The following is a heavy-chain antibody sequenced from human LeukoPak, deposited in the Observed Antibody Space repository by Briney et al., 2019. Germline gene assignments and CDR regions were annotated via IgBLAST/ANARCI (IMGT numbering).Heavy chain of an antibody. CDR2: IHIDGSST. Sequence: GGSLRLSCAASGFTFSSYWMHWVRQAPGKGLVWVSRIHIDGSSTTYADSVKGRFTISRDNAKNSLYLQMNSLRAEDTAVYYCARVGRDSQHLDYWGPGTLVTVSS. CDR3: ARVGRDSQHLDY. CDR1: GFTFSSYW. D-gene: IGHD2-15*01. J-gene: IGHJ4*02. V-gene: IGHV3-74*01.